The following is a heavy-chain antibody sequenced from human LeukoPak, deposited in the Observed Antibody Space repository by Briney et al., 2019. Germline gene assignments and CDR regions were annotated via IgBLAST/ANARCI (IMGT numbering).Heavy chain of an antibody. CDR3: ARVGDYYDSPDAFDI. CDR2: ISAYNGNT. CDR1: GYTFTSYG. V-gene: IGHV1-18*01. J-gene: IGHJ3*02. D-gene: IGHD3-22*01. Sequence: ASVKVSCKASGYTFTSYGISWVRQAPGQGLEWMGWISAYNGNTNYAQKLQGRVTMTTDTSTSTAYMELRSLRSDDTAVYYCARVGDYYDSPDAFDIWGQGTMVTVSS.